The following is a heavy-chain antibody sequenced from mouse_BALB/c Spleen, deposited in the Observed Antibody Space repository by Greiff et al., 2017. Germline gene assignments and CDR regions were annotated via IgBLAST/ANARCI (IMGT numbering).Heavy chain of an antibody. CDR2: IYPGNVNT. V-gene: IGHV1S56*01. CDR3: ATGVATVSPDY. CDR1: GYTFTSYY. D-gene: IGHD1-1*01. J-gene: IGHJ2*01. Sequence: VQLQQSGPELVKPGASVRISCKASGYTFTSYYIHWVKQRPGQGLEWIGWIYPGNVNTKYNEKFKGKATLTADKSSSTAYMQLSSLTSEDSAVYFCATGVATVSPDYWGQGTTLTVSS.